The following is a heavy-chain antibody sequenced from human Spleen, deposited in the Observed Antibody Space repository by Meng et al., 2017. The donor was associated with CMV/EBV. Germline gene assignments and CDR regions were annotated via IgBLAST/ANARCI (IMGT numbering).Heavy chain of an antibody. Sequence: GESLKISCAASGFTLSSYWMSWVRQAPGKGLEWVANIKQDGSEKYYVDSVKGRFTISRDNANNSLYLQMNSLSPEDTALYYCVKGGLALHWGGQGTLVTVSS. J-gene: IGHJ4*02. V-gene: IGHV3-7*01. CDR2: IKQDGSEK. CDR1: GFTLSSYW. D-gene: IGHD3-16*01. CDR3: VKGGLALHW.